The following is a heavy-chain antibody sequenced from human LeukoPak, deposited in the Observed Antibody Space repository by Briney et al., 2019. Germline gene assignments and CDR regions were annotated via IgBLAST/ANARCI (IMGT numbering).Heavy chain of an antibody. CDR3: ARASTYGYVWGRRSVLYYFDY. CDR1: GGSFSGYY. D-gene: IGHD3-16*01. V-gene: IGHV4-34*01. Sequence: SETLSLTCAVYGGSFSGYYWSWIRQPPGKGLEWIGEINHSGSTNYNPSLKSRVTISVDTSKNQFSLKLSSVTAADTAVYYCARASTYGYVWGRRSVLYYFDYWGQGTLVTVSS. J-gene: IGHJ4*02. CDR2: INHSGST.